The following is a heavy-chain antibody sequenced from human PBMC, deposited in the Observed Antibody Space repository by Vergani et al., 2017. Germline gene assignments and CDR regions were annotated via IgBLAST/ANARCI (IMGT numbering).Heavy chain of an antibody. Sequence: EVQLLESGGGLVQPGGSLRLSCAASGFTFSSYAMSWVRQAPGQGLEWVSAISGSGGSTYYADSVKGRFTISRDNSKNTLYLQMNSLRAEDTAVYYCAKDSPRGKTNYYYCYMDVWGKGTTVTVSS. J-gene: IGHJ6*03. CDR2: ISGSGGST. CDR3: AKDSPRGKTNYYYCYMDV. V-gene: IGHV3-23*01. CDR1: GFTFSSYA. D-gene: IGHD3-10*01.